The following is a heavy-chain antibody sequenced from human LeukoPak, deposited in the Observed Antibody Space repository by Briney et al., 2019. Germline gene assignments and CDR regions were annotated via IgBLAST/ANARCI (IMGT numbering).Heavy chain of an antibody. CDR3: ARVAAVAGADY. Sequence: SETLSLTCAVSGYSISSGYYWGWIRQPPGKGVEWIGSIYHSGSTYYNPSLKSRVTISVDTSKNQFSLKLSSVTAADTAVYYCARVAAVAGADYWGQGTLVTVSS. CDR1: GYSISSGYY. D-gene: IGHD6-19*01. CDR2: IYHSGST. V-gene: IGHV4-38-2*01. J-gene: IGHJ4*02.